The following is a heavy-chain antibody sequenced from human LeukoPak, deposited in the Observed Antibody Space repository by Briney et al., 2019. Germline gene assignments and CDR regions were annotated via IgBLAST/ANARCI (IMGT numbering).Heavy chain of an antibody. D-gene: IGHD6-13*01. J-gene: IGHJ4*02. CDR1: GYSISSGYY. V-gene: IGHV4-38-2*01. CDR2: IYHSGST. Sequence: PSETLSLTCAVSGYSISSGYYWGWIRQPPGKGLEWIGSIYHSGSTYYNPSLKSRVTISVDTSKNQSSLKLSSVTAADTAVYYCASYSSSWYYFDYWGQGTLVTVSS. CDR3: ASYSSSWYYFDY.